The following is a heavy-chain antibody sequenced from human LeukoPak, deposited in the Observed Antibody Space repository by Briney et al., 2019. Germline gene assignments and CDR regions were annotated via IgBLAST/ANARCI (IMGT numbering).Heavy chain of an antibody. V-gene: IGHV1-2*02. CDR3: ARARIAVAGYFDY. D-gene: IGHD6-19*01. J-gene: IGHJ4*02. CDR2: INPNSGGT. CDR1: GYTFTGYY. Sequence: ASVEVSCKASGYTFTGYYMHWVRQAPGQGLEWMGWINPNSGGTNYAQKFQGRVTMTRDTSISTAYMELSRLRSDDTAVYYCARARIAVAGYFDYWGQGTLVTVSS.